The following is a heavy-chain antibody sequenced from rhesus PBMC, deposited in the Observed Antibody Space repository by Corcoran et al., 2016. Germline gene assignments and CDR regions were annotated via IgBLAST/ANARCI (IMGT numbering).Heavy chain of an antibody. J-gene: IGHJ5-2*02. Sequence: EVQLVESGGDLAKRGGSLRLSCVASGFTFSNYWRNWDRQTPGEGRESISSIDSGGGSTPSADSVNGRVTISRDHSKNTVSLQMNSLRAEDTAVYYCARRFYSWIGMDVWGRGVLVSVSS. D-gene: IGHD1-1-1*01. CDR1: GFTFSNYW. CDR2: IDSGGGST. CDR3: ARRFYSWIGMDV. V-gene: IGHV3S42*01.